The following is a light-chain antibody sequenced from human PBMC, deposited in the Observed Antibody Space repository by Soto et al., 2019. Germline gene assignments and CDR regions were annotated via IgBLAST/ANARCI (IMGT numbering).Light chain of an antibody. CDR3: QQYNAWWT. J-gene: IGKJ1*01. V-gene: IGKV3-15*01. CDR2: DAS. CDR1: QSVSSN. Sequence: EIVMTQSPATLSVSPGERATLSCRASQSVSSNLAWYQQKPGQAPRLLIYDASTRATGIPARFRGSGSGTEFTLTINTLQSEDVAFYYCQQYNAWWTFGQGTKVQIK.